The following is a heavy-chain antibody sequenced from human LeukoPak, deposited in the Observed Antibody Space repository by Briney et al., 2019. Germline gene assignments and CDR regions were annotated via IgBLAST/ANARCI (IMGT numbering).Heavy chain of an antibody. V-gene: IGHV4-59*11. CDR2: ISNSGST. J-gene: IGHJ4*02. Sequence: PSETLSLTCTVSGDSISSHYWNWIRQTPGKGLEWIGYISNSGSTDYNPSLKSRVTISIDASQNQFSLKLNSVTAADTAVYYCAREVGATGNFDYWGQGTLVTVSS. D-gene: IGHD1-26*01. CDR3: AREVGATGNFDY. CDR1: GDSISSHY.